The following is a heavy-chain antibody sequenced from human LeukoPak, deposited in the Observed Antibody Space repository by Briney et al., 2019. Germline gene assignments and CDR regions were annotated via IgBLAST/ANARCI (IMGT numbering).Heavy chain of an antibody. Sequence: GGSLRLSCAASGFSISSYAMSWVRQAPGKGLEWVSAISGSGGSTYYADSVKGRFTISRDNSKNTLYLQMNSLRGEDTAVYYCAKFFWNGGNWGQGTLVTVSS. D-gene: IGHD1-1*01. J-gene: IGHJ4*02. CDR2: ISGSGGST. CDR1: GFSISSYA. V-gene: IGHV3-23*01. CDR3: AKFFWNGGN.